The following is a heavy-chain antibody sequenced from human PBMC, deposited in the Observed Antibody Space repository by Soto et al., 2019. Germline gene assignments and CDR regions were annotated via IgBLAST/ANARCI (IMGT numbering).Heavy chain of an antibody. Sequence: QITLKESGTTLVKPTQTLTLTCTFYGFSLSTSGVGVGWVRQPPGKALEGLALIYWDDDKRYSPSLKSRLTITKDTSKNQVVLTMTNMDAVDTATYYCAHSFRYSSGWRGRYLDLWGRGTLVTVSS. D-gene: IGHD6-19*01. CDR3: AHSFRYSSGWRGRYLDL. J-gene: IGHJ2*01. CDR2: IYWDDDK. V-gene: IGHV2-5*02. CDR1: GFSLSTSGVG.